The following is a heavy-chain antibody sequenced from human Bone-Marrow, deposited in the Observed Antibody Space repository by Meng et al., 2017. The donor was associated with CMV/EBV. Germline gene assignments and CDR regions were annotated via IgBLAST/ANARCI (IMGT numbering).Heavy chain of an antibody. CDR3: ANSRYSSSWYDF. CDR1: GYTFTGYY. CDR2: INPSSGGT. J-gene: IGHJ5*01. V-gene: IGHV1-2*02. Sequence: ASVKVSCKASGYTFTGYYMHWVRQAPGQGLEWMGWINPSSGGTSYAQKYQGRVTMTTDTSISTAYMELSNLTSDDTAVFYCANSRYSSSWYDFWGQGTLVTVYS. D-gene: IGHD5-18*01.